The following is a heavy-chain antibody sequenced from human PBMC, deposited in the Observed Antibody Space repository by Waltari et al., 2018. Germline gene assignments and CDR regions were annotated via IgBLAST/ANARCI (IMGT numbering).Heavy chain of an antibody. CDR2: MNRDGSET. CDR1: GFTLSSFW. Sequence: EVQLVESGGGLVQPGGSLRLSCGGTGFTLSSFWMSWFRQAQGKGLDLVANMNRDGSETYYVDSVKGRITISRDNANNSLYLEMNTLRVEDTAIYYCARLSSSWNEKGAFDIWGQGTMVTVSS. J-gene: IGHJ3*02. CDR3: ARLSSSWNEKGAFDI. D-gene: IGHD6-13*01. V-gene: IGHV3-7*01.